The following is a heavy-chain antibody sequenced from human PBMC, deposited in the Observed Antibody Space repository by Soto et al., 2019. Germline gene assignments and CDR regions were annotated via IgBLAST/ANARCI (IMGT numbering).Heavy chain of an antibody. CDR1: GGTFSSYA. J-gene: IGHJ6*02. V-gene: IGHV1-69*13. D-gene: IGHD2-21*02. CDR2: IIPIFGTE. Sequence: GASVKVSCRASGGTFSSYAISWVRQAPGQGLEWKGGIIPIFGTENYAQKFQGRVTITADESTSTAYMELSSLRSEDTAMYYCARHIWPYCGGDCLHYGMDVWGQGTTVTVSS. CDR3: ARHIWPYCGGDCLHYGMDV.